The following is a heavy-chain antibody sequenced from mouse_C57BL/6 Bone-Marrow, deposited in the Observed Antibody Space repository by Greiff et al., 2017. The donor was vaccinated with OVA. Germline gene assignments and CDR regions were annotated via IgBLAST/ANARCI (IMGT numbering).Heavy chain of an antibody. CDR3: ARNAYYSNYDYYAMDY. Sequence: EVQLQESGPGLVKPSQSLSLTCSVTGYSITSGYYWNWIRQFPGNKLEWMGYISYDGSNNYNPSLKNRISITRDTSKNQLFLKLNSVTTEDTATYYCARNAYYSNYDYYAMDYWGQGTSVTVSS. CDR1: GYSITSGYY. J-gene: IGHJ4*01. D-gene: IGHD2-5*01. V-gene: IGHV3-6*01. CDR2: ISYDGSN.